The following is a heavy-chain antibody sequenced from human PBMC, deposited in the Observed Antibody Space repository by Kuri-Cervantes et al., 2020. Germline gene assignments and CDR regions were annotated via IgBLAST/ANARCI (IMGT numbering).Heavy chain of an antibody. CDR3: ARDPAGLPLGNLVTMIVIEDY. J-gene: IGHJ4*02. CDR1: GLNFPIYS. D-gene: IGHD3-22*01. CDR2: MTGNSAAI. Sequence: GGSLRLSCIASGLNFPIYSMNWVRQAPGKGPEWVAYMTGNSAAIYYADSVKGRFTISRDNAKNSLYLQMNSLRAEDTAVYYCARDPAGLPLGNLVTMIVIEDYWGQGTLVTVSS. V-gene: IGHV3-21*01.